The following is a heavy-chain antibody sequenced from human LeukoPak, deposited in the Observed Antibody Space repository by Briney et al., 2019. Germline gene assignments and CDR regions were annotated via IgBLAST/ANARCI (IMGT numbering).Heavy chain of an antibody. CDR3: ARLNPGYVTAPHDS. V-gene: IGHV4-39*01. J-gene: IGHJ5*01. CDR1: GGSITTGNHH. Sequence: SETLSLTCTVSGGSITTGNHHWGWIRQPPGKGLEWIGSVYYSGSIFSDTSHKSRVTISGDTSKNQFSLSLSSVTAADTAVYYCARLNPGYVTAPHDSWGQGMLVTVSS. CDR2: VYYSGSI. D-gene: IGHD3-16*01.